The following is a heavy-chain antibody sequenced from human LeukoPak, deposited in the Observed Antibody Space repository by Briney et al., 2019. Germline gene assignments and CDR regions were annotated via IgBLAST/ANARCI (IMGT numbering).Heavy chain of an antibody. CDR1: GHTFTNFY. CDR2: INQDGTEK. Sequence: ASVKVSCKAPGHTFTNFYMHWVRQAPGTGLEWVANINQDGTEKNLVDSVKGRFTISRDNANNSLYLQMNRLRDEDTAVYYCARDWLNDGGFRYFDYFGQGTRVTVSS. V-gene: IGHV3-7*01. CDR3: ARDWLNDGGFRYFDY. D-gene: IGHD1-1*01. J-gene: IGHJ4*02.